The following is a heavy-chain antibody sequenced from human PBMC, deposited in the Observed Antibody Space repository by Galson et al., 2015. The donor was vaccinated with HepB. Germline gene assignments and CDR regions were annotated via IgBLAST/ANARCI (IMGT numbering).Heavy chain of an antibody. V-gene: IGHV3-30*14. CDR1: EFIFTSYA. Sequence: SLRLSCAASEFIFTSYAMHWVRQAPGKGLEWVAVISYDGSKRSYADSVKGRFTISRDKSKNTVYLQMNSLRGEDTAVYYCAKGDPRFPEVAGTACDYWGQGTLVTVSS. J-gene: IGHJ4*02. D-gene: IGHD6-19*01. CDR3: AKGDPRFPEVAGTACDY. CDR2: ISYDGSKR.